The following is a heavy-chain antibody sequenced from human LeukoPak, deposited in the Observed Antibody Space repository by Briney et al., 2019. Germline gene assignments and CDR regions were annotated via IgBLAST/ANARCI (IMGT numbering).Heavy chain of an antibody. D-gene: IGHD2-15*01. CDR1: GGSIRSSSYY. J-gene: IGHJ4*02. Sequence: SETLSLTCTVSGGSIRSSSYYWGWIRQPPGKGLEWIGSIYYSGSTYYNPSLKSRVTISVDTSKNQFSLKLSSVTAADTAVYYCARQRLHWVFWGQGTLVTVSS. CDR3: ARQRLHWVF. V-gene: IGHV4-39*01. CDR2: IYYSGST.